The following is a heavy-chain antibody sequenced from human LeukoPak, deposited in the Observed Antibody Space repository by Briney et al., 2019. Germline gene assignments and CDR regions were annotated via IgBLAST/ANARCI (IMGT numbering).Heavy chain of an antibody. CDR3: ASSPLEDYKIGNWFDP. Sequence: PSETLSLTCTVSGGSISSYYWTWIRQPPGKGLEWIGYIYYSGGTNYNPSLKSRVTISLDTSKNQFSLKLSSVTAADTAVYYCASSPLEDYKIGNWFDPWGQGTLVTVSS. D-gene: IGHD4-4*01. V-gene: IGHV4-59*01. CDR1: GGSISSYY. CDR2: IYYSGGT. J-gene: IGHJ5*02.